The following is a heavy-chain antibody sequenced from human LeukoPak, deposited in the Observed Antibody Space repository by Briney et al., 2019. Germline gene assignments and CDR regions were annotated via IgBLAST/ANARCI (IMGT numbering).Heavy chain of an antibody. CDR2: NSYSRST. CDR1: GASLSGYY. J-gene: IGHJ3*02. Sequence: SETLSLTCTVSGASLSGYYWTWIRQPPGKGLEWIGYNSYSRSTNYNPSLKSRVTISVDTSKNQFSLKLSSVTAADTAVYYCARDPLYGGNSIGAFDIWGQGTMVTVSS. V-gene: IGHV4-59*12. D-gene: IGHD4-23*01. CDR3: ARDPLYGGNSIGAFDI.